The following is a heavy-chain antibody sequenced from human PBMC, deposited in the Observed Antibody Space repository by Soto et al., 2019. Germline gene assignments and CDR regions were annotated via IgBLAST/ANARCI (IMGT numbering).Heavy chain of an antibody. CDR2: TYYRSKWYN. J-gene: IGHJ3*02. V-gene: IGHV6-1*01. Sequence: SQTLSLTCAISGDSVSSNSAAWNWIRQSPSRGLEWLGRTYYRSKWYNDYAVSVKSRITINPDTSKNQFSLQLNSVTAADTAVYYCARSYVDTAMVLVADDAFDIWGQGTMVTVS. D-gene: IGHD5-18*01. CDR1: GDSVSSNSAA. CDR3: ARSYVDTAMVLVADDAFDI.